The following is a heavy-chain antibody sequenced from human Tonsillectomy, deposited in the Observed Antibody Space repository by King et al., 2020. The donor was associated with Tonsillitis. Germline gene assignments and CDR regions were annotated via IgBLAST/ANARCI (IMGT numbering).Heavy chain of an antibody. D-gene: IGHD1-1*01. CDR3: ARMTTGTDAFDI. CDR1: GFTFSSYD. Sequence: VQLVESGGGLVQPGGSLRLSCAASGFTFSSYDMHWVRQATGKGLEWVSAIGTAGDTYYPGSVKGGFTISRENAKNSLYIQMNSLRAGDTAVYYCARMTTGTDAFDIWGQGTMVTVSS. J-gene: IGHJ3*02. CDR2: IGTAGDT. V-gene: IGHV3-13*04.